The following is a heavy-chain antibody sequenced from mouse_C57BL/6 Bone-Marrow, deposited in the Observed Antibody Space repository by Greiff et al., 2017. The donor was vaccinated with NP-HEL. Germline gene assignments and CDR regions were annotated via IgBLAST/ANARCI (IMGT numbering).Heavy chain of an antibody. CDR1: GYTFTSYW. CDR2: IYPGSGST. D-gene: IGHD3-2*02. V-gene: IGHV1-55*01. J-gene: IGHJ3*01. CDR3: ERCEKSAQSTFAY. Sequence: QVQLQQPGAELVKPGASVKMSCKASGYTFTSYWITWVKQRPGQGLEWIGDIYPGSGSTNYNEKFKSKATLTVDTSSSTAYMQLRSLTSEDSAVSSVERCEKSAQSTFAYWGQGTLVTVSS.